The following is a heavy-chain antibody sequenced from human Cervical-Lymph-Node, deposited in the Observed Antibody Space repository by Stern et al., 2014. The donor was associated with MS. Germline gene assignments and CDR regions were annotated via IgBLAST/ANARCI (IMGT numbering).Heavy chain of an antibody. J-gene: IGHJ6*02. CDR2: ISGHNGNT. Sequence: QVQLVQSGAEVKKPGDSVKVSCKTSGYTFSTYGITWVRQAPGQGPEWMGWISGHNGNTNFAERFQGRLTMTTDTSTRTAYMEMRSLRYDDTAVYFCARDPGGYFHGMDVWGQGTTVTVSS. CDR3: ARDPGGYFHGMDV. V-gene: IGHV1-18*01. D-gene: IGHD3-10*01. CDR1: GYTFSTYG.